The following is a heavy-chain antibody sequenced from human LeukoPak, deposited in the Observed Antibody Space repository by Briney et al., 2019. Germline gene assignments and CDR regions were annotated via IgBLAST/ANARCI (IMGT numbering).Heavy chain of an antibody. J-gene: IGHJ4*02. CDR3: ARGGYSYGYGGPFDY. V-gene: IGHV4-39*07. D-gene: IGHD5-18*01. Sequence: SETLSLTCSVSGGSISSSSYYWGWIRQPPGKGLEWIGEINHSGSTNYNPSLKSRVTISVDTSKNQFSLKLSSVTAADTAVYYCARGGYSYGYGGPFDYWGQGTLVTVSS. CDR1: GGSISSSSYY. CDR2: INHSGST.